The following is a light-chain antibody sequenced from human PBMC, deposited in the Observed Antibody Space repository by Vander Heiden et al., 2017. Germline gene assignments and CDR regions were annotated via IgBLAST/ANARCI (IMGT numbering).Light chain of an antibody. CDR3: SSYTSSSTLGV. V-gene: IGLV2-14*01. CDR2: EVS. Sequence: ITISCTGTSSDVGGYNYVSWYQQHPGKAPKLMIYEVSNRPSGVSNRFSGSKSGNTASLTISGLQAEEEADYYCSSYTSSSTLGVFGGGTKLTVL. J-gene: IGLJ3*02. CDR1: SSDVGGYNY.